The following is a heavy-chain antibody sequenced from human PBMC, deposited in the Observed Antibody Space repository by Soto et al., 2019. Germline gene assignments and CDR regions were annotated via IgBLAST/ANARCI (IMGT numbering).Heavy chain of an antibody. V-gene: IGHV4-59*08. D-gene: IGHD1-26*01. CDR1: GYSICSYY. CDR3: VRGWWEREGYVMDV. Sequence: SETLSLTCTISGYSICSYYWSWIRQTPGNVLQYIGYIYFSGSANYNPSLKGRFTISDDTSTIQFFLTLTSVTAADTAVYYCVRGWWEREGYVMDVWGQGTTVTVS. CDR2: IYFSGSA. J-gene: IGHJ6*02.